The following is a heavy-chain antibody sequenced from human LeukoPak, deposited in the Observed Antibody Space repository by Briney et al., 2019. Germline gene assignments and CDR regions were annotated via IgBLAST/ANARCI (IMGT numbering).Heavy chain of an antibody. CDR2: ISRSSSHI. Sequence: GGSLRLSCAASGFTFCIYSMSWVRQAPGEGLGWGSSISRSSSHIYYADSVKGRFTVSRDNAKNSLYLQMNSLRAEDTAVYYCARDYYGSGSYYNWGQGTLVTVSS. V-gene: IGHV3-21*01. CDR1: GFTFCIYS. J-gene: IGHJ4*02. CDR3: ARDYYGSGSYYN. D-gene: IGHD3-10*01.